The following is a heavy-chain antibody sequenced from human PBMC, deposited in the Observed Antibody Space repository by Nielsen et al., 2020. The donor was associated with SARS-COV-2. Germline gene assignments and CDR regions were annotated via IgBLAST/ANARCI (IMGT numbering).Heavy chain of an antibody. J-gene: IGHJ3*02. CDR3: ARGFLDQQFYSPRGFDI. D-gene: IGHD2-21*01. CDR1: GYTLTELS. CDR2: FDPEDGET. Sequence: ASVKVSCKVSGYTLTELSMHWVRQAPGKGLEWMGGFDPEDGETTYEPKFQDKVTITADESSATAYMELSTLRSEDTAVYFCARGFLDQQFYSPRGFDIWGQGTMVTVSS. V-gene: IGHV1-24*01.